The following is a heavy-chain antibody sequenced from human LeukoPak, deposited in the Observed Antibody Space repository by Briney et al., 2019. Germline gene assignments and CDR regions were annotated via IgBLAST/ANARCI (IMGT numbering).Heavy chain of an antibody. J-gene: IGHJ5*02. CDR3: RGSTRSWFDP. CDR1: AGSITTFY. Sequence: SETLSLTCSVSAGSITTFYWSWIRQPPGQGLEWIGYIYYSGSTNSNPFLKSRIAISVETSNNRFSLKLSSGTAADTAVYYWRGSTRSWFDPWVQGTLVTVSA. CDR2: IYYSGST. V-gene: IGHV4-59*01. D-gene: IGHD3-10*01.